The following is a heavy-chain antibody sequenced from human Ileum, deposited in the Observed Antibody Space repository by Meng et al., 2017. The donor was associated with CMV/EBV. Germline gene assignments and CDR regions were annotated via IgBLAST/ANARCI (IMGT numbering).Heavy chain of an antibody. Sequence: PPGAGPGLVKPSETFVLTCTVSGGSISGYYWSWIRQPATKGLEWIGRVYSSGSTDYNPSLQSRVTMSVDTSKNQFSLKLSSVTAADTAVYYCARGSSSWAFDYWGQGTLVTVSS. CDR2: VYSSGST. J-gene: IGHJ4*02. V-gene: IGHV4-4*07. CDR1: GGSISGYY. CDR3: ARGSSSWAFDY. D-gene: IGHD2-2*01.